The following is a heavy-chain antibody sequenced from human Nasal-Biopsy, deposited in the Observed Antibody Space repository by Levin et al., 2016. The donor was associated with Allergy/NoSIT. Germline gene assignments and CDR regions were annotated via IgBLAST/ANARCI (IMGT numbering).Heavy chain of an antibody. Sequence: GGSLRLSCAASGFRFTTYAMSWVRQAPGKGLEWVSLLSGSGGTTYYADSVKGRFTISRDTSENTLYLEMNALRADDSAVYYCVKGSVAALLPRLDSWGQGTQVTVSS. J-gene: IGHJ1*01. CDR2: LSGSGGTT. CDR3: VKGSVAALLPRLDS. CDR1: GFRFTTYA. D-gene: IGHD6-6*01. V-gene: IGHV3-23*01.